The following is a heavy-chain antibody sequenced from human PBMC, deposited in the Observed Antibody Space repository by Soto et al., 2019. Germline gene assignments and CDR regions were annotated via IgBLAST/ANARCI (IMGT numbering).Heavy chain of an antibody. D-gene: IGHD2-15*01. J-gene: IGHJ5*02. V-gene: IGHV1-18*01. CDR3: ARVPTPNDGDSVKNNWFDP. CDR1: GYTFTKYG. CDR2: ISTYNGNT. Sequence: ASVKVSCKTSGYTFTKYGINWVRQAPGQGLEWMGWISTYNGNTKYAPKLQGRVTMTTDTSTNTAYMELRSLRSDDTAVYYCARVPTPNDGDSVKNNWFDPWGQGTLVTVSS.